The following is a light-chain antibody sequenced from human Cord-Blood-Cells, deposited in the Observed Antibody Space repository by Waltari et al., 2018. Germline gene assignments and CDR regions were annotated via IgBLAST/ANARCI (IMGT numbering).Light chain of an antibody. V-gene: IGLV2-11*01. Sequence: QSALTQPPSLSGSPGQSVTIPCTGTSSDVGGYNYVSWYQQHPSNAPKLMIYDVSKRPAGVPDRFSGSKSGNTASLTISGLQAEDEADYYCCSYAGIDVVFGGGTKLTVL. CDR3: CSYAGIDVV. CDR2: DVS. J-gene: IGLJ2*01. CDR1: SSDVGGYNY.